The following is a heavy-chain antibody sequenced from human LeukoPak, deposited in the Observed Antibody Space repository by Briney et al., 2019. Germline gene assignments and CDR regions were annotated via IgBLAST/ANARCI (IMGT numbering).Heavy chain of an antibody. Sequence: GRSLRLSCAASGFTFSSYAMHWVRQAPGKGLEWVAVISYDGSNKYYADSVKGRFTISRDNSKNTLYLRMNSLRAEDTAVYYCARSSPRVNRSPIDYWGQGTLVTVSS. D-gene: IGHD1-14*01. CDR3: ARSSPRVNRSPIDY. V-gene: IGHV3-30*04. J-gene: IGHJ4*02. CDR1: GFTFSSYA. CDR2: ISYDGSNK.